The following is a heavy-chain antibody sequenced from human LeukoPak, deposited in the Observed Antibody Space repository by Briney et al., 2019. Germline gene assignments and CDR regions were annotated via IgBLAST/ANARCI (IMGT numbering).Heavy chain of an antibody. CDR2: MNPNSGNT. CDR3: ARGRLGRGAYYMDV. V-gene: IGHV1-8*03. J-gene: IGHJ6*03. D-gene: IGHD3-16*01. CDR1: GYAFTSYD. Sequence: GASVKVSCKASGYAFTSYDINWVRQATGQGLEWMGWMNPNSGNTGYAQKFQGRVTITRNTSISTAYMELSSLRSEGTAVYYCARGRLGRGAYYMDVWGKGTTVTVSS.